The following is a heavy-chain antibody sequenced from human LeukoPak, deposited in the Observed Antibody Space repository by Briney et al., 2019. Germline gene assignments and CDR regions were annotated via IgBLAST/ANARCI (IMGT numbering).Heavy chain of an antibody. CDR3: AKGLWFGELRPQANWFDP. V-gene: IGHV3-23*01. CDR1: GFTFSGYA. Sequence: PGGSLRLSCAASGFTFSGYAMSWVRQAPGKGLEWVSAISGSGGSTYYADSVKGRFTISRDNSKNTLYLQMNSLRAEDTAVYYCAKGLWFGELRPQANWFDPWGQGTLVTVSS. CDR2: ISGSGGST. J-gene: IGHJ5*02. D-gene: IGHD3-10*01.